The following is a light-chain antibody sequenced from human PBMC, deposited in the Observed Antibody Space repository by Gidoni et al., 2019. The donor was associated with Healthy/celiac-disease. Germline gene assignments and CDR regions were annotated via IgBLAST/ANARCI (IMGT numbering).Light chain of an antibody. CDR1: NIGSKS. CDR3: QVWDSSSDHNV. J-gene: IGLJ1*01. CDR2: YDS. V-gene: IGLV3-21*04. Sequence: SYVLTQPPSVSVAPGKPARITCGGNNIGSKSVHWYQQKPGQAPVLVIYYDSDRPSGIPERFSGSNSGNTATLTISRVEAGDEADYYCQVWDSSSDHNVFGTGTKVTVL.